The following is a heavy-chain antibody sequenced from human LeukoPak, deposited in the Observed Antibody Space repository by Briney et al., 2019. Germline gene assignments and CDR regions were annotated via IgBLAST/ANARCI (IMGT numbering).Heavy chain of an antibody. CDR1: GFTLSSYS. CDR2: ISSSSSYI. CDR3: VTGYGGNYD. D-gene: IGHD4/OR15-4a*01. Sequence: GGSLRLSCAASGFTLSSYSMNWVRQAPGKGLEWVPSISSSSSYIYYANSVKGRFTISRDNAKNSLYLQINSLRAEDTAVYYCVTGYGGNYDWGQGTLVTVSS. V-gene: IGHV3-21*01. J-gene: IGHJ4*02.